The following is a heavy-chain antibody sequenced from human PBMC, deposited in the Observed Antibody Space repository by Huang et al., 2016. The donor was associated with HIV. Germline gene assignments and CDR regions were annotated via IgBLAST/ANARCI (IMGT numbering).Heavy chain of an antibody. J-gene: IGHJ6*02. D-gene: IGHD1-7*01. Sequence: VESGGRSVQPGGSIKLSCVVSTFTFGAYWMSWVRQPPGKGLEWVAKIKQEESEKYYVDAVKGRVNISRDNARKVLFLEMDDLRVEDTAIYFCATKTAGMDIWGQGTTVTVSS. CDR2: IKQEESEK. CDR3: ATKTAGMDI. CDR1: TFTFGAYW. V-gene: IGHV3-7*01.